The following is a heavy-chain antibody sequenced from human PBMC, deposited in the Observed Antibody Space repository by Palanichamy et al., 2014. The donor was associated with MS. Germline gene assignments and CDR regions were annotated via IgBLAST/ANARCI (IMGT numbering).Heavy chain of an antibody. CDR3: ARGPQVDLHPLWY. Sequence: EVQLVEVWGRAWSSLGGPSRLSCAASGFTFSSYSMNWVRQAPGKGLEWVSSISSSSSYIYYADSVKGRFTISRDNAKNSLYLQMNSLRAEDTAVYYCARGPQVDLHPLWYWGQGTLVTVSS. CDR1: GFTFSSYS. J-gene: IGHJ4*02. V-gene: IGHV3-21*01. D-gene: IGHD2-21*01. CDR2: ISSSSSYI.